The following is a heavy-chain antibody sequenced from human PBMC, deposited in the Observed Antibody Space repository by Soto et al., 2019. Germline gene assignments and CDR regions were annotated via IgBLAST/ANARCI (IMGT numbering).Heavy chain of an antibody. CDR2: ISSSSSYI. J-gene: IGHJ6*02. V-gene: IGHV3-21*01. D-gene: IGHD6-13*01. Sequence: GGSLRLSCAASGFTFSSYSMNWVRQAPGKGLEWVSSISSSSSYIYYADSVKGRFTISRDNAKNSLYLQMNSLRAEDTAVYYCAREKYSSSWYDYGMDVWGQGTTVTSP. CDR1: GFTFSSYS. CDR3: AREKYSSSWYDYGMDV.